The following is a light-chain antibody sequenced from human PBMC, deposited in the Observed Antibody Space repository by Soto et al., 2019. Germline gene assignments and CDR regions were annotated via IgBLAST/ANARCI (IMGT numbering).Light chain of an antibody. J-gene: IGLJ2*01. CDR1: SSNIGAGYD. CDR2: GNS. V-gene: IGLV1-40*01. Sequence: QAVVTQPPSVSGAPGQRVTISCTGSSSNIGAGYDVHWYQQLPGTAPKVLIYGNSNRPSGVPDRFSGSKSGTSASLAITGLQAEDEADYYCQSYDSSLSVVSGGGTQLTVL. CDR3: QSYDSSLSVV.